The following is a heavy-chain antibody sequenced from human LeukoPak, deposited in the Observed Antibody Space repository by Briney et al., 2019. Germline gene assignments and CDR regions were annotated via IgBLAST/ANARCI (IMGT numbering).Heavy chain of an antibody. J-gene: IGHJ4*02. V-gene: IGHV3-33*06. CDR1: GFTFSHYG. D-gene: IGHD3/OR15-3a*01. CDR2: IWSDGTEK. Sequence: GRSLRLSCATSGFTFSHYGMHWVRQAPGKGLEWVAVIWSDGTEKYYGDSVKGRFTISRDNSKKTVYLQMNSLRVEDTAVYYCAKDAQRGFDFSNSLKSWGQGTLVTVSS. CDR3: AKDAQRGFDFSNSLKS.